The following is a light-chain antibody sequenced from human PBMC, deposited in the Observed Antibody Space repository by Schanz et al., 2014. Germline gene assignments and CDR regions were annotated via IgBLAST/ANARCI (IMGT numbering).Light chain of an antibody. Sequence: QSALTQPPSASGSPGQSVTISCTGTSSDVGGYNYVSWYQQHPGKAPKLLIYEVSQRPSGVPDRFSGSKFGNTASLTISGLQAEDEADYYCSSYTSSSTRVFGTGTKLTVL. CDR1: SSDVGGYNY. J-gene: IGLJ1*01. CDR2: EVS. V-gene: IGLV2-8*01. CDR3: SSYTSSSTRV.